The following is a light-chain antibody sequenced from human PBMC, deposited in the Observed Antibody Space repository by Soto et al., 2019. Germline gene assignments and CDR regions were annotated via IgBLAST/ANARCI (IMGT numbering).Light chain of an antibody. CDR3: QHYNILPPVT. Sequence: HSAGAVSLSQGERATLSCRAIQSVSDRYLAWYQQKPGQAPRLLIYGASLRATGVPARFSGSGSGTEFTLTISSLQSEDFAVYYCQHYNILPPVTFGQGTKVDIK. V-gene: IGKV3-15*01. CDR2: GAS. CDR1: QSVSDRY. J-gene: IGKJ1*01.